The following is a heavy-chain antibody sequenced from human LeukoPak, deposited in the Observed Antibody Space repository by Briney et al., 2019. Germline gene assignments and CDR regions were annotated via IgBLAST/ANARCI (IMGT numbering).Heavy chain of an antibody. CDR2: ITGSGDST. CDR3: AAVTPPDY. D-gene: IGHD4-23*01. Sequence: GGSLRLSCAASGFTFSTYAMSWVRQAPGKGLEWVSAITGSGDSTYYADSVRGRFTISRDNSKNTLFLQMNTLRAEDTAVYYCAAVTPPDYWGQGTLVTVSS. CDR1: GFTFSTYA. V-gene: IGHV3-23*01. J-gene: IGHJ4*02.